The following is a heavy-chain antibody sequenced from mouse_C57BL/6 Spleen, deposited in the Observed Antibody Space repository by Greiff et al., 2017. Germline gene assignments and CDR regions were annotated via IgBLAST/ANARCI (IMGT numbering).Heavy chain of an antibody. D-gene: IGHD1-1*01. Sequence: EVPRVESEGGLVQPGSSMKLSCTASGFTFSDYYLAWVRQVPEKGLEWVANINYDGSSTYYLDSLKSRFIISRDNAKNILYLQMSSLKSEDTATYYCARVGSSLPRYFDVWGTGTTVTVSS. V-gene: IGHV5-16*01. CDR1: GFTFSDYY. CDR3: ARVGSSLPRYFDV. CDR2: INYDGSST. J-gene: IGHJ1*03.